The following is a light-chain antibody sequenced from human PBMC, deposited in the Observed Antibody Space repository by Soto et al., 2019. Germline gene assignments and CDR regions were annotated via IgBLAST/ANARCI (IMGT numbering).Light chain of an antibody. V-gene: IGKV1-9*01. CDR1: QGISSY. CDR2: AAS. J-gene: IGKJ4*01. CDR3: QQLNSYPRT. Sequence: DIQLTQSPSFLSASVGDRVTITCRASQGISSYLAWYQQKPGKAPKLLIHAASTLQSGVPSRFSGSGSGTEFTLTISSLQPEDFATYYCQQLNSYPRTFGGGTKVDIK.